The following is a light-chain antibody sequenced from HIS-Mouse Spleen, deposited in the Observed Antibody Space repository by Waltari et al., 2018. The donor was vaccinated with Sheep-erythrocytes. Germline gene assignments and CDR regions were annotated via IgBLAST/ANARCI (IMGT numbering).Light chain of an antibody. J-gene: IGLJ1*01. CDR2: RNK. Sequence: QSVLTQPPSASGTPGQRVTISCSGSRSNIGSNSVYWYQKPPGTAPKPLIYRNKPRPSGIPERFSGSNSGNTATLTISGTQAMDEADYYCQAWDSSTYVFGTGTKVTVL. V-gene: IGLV1-44*01. CDR3: QAWDSSTYV. CDR1: RSNIGSNS.